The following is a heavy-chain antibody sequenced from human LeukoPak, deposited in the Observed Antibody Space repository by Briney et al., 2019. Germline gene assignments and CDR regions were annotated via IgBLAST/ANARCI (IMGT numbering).Heavy chain of an antibody. CDR3: VALIRGLGY. CDR2: SRNRAHSYTT. J-gene: IGHJ4*02. D-gene: IGHD3-10*01. Sequence: GGTLRLSCSVSGFTFSDHYMDWVRQAPGKGLYWVCRSRNRAHSYTTEYAASVKGRFTVSSADSENLLFLQMNSLKTDDTAVYYCVALIRGLGYWGQGTLVTVSS. CDR1: GFTFSDHY. V-gene: IGHV3-72*01.